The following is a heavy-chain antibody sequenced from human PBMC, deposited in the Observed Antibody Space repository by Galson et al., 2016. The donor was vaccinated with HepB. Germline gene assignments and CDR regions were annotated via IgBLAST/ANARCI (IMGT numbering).Heavy chain of an antibody. CDR1: GVSISSDHW. CDR3: ATGVRYGYYYYMDV. CDR2: IYHSGDA. V-gene: IGHV4-4*02. Sequence: SETLSLTCAVSGVSISSDHWWSWVRQPPGKGLEWIGEIYHSGDANHKPSLKSRVTISLDKSKNQLSLKLNSVTTADTAVYYCATGVRYGYYYYMDVWGKGTTVTVSS. J-gene: IGHJ6*03. D-gene: IGHD1-1*01.